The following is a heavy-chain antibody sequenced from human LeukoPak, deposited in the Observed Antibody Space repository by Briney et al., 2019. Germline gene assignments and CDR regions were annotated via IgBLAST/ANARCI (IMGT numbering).Heavy chain of an antibody. CDR2: IIPIFGTA. CDR3: ARGQEMATQGAFDI. D-gene: IGHD5-24*01. CDR1: GGTFTSYA. J-gene: IGHJ3*02. Sequence: ASVKVSCKASGGTFTSYAISWVPQAPGQGLEWMGGIIPIFGTANYAQKFQGRVTITADESTSTAYMELSSLRSEDTAVYYCARGQEMATQGAFDIWGQGTMVTVSS. V-gene: IGHV1-69*13.